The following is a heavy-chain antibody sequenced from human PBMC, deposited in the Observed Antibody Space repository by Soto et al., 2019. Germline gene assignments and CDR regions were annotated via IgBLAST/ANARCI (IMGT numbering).Heavy chain of an antibody. V-gene: IGHV1-46*01. CDR3: WRETVRDYGGMDV. CDR1: GYTFTSYH. D-gene: IGHD3-16*01. CDR2: INPTTNIP. J-gene: IGHJ6*04. Sequence: GASVKVSCKTSGYTFTSYHIHWLRQAPGQGLEWLGVINPTTNIPIYAQKFQGRVTVTRDTSASTVSMDLSSLRSEDTAIYYCWRETVRDYGGMDVGGKGTTVTVPS.